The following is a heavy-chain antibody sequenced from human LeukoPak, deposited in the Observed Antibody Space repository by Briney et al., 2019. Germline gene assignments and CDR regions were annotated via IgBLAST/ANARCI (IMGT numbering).Heavy chain of an antibody. V-gene: IGHV4-38-2*02. J-gene: IGHJ4*02. CDR2: IYHSGST. Sequence: SETLSLTCTVSGYSISSGNYWGWIRQPPGKGPEWIGSIYHSGSTYYNPSLKSRVSISVDTSKSQFSLRLSSVTAADTAVYYCARGGDFYYFDYWGQGTLVTVSS. CDR3: ARGGDFYYFDY. D-gene: IGHD5-12*01. CDR1: GYSISSGNY.